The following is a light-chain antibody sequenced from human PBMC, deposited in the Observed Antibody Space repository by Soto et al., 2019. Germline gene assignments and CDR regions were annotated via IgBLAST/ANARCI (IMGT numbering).Light chain of an antibody. CDR1: QSLVHSDGNTY. V-gene: IGKV2-24*01. J-gene: IGKJ2*01. CDR3: MQDTQYRQYT. Sequence: DIVLTQTPLSSPVTLGQPASISCRSSQSLVHSDGNTYLSWLQQRPGQPPRLLIYKVSNRLSGVPNRFSGSGAETDFTLEISRVEAEDVGVYYCMQDTQYRQYTFGQGTKLEIK. CDR2: KVS.